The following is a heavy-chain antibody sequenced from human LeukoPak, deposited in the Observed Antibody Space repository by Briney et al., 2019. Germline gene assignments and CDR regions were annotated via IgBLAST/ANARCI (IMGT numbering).Heavy chain of an antibody. CDR2: INPNSGGT. J-gene: IGHJ4*02. CDR1: GYTFTGYY. V-gene: IGHV1-2*06. D-gene: IGHD3-10*01. Sequence: GASVKVSCKASGYTFTGYYMHWVRQAPGQGLEWIGRINPNSGGTNYAQKFQGRVTMTRDTSISTAYMELSRLRSDDTAVYYCARDGGLTMVRGVLPGYWGQGTLVTVSS. CDR3: ARDGGLTMVRGVLPGY.